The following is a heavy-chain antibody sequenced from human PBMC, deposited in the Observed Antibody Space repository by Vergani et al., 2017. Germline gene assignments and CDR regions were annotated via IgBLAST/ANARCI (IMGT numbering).Heavy chain of an antibody. D-gene: IGHD6-19*01. V-gene: IGHV4-34*01. CDR3: ARGKSAYSSGWFLY. Sequence: VQLQQWGAGLLKPSETLSLTCAVYGGSFSGYYWSWIRQPPGKGLEWIGEINHSGSTNYNPSLKSRVTISVDTSKNQFSLKLSSVTAADTAVYYCARGKSAYSSGWFLYWGQGTLVTVSS. CDR2: INHSGST. CDR1: GGSFSGYY. J-gene: IGHJ4*02.